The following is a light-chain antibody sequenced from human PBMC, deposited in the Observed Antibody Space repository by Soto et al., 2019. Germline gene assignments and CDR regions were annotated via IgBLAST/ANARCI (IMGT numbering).Light chain of an antibody. CDR3: QQYGSSRT. CDR1: QSVSSSY. V-gene: IGKV3-20*01. CDR2: GAS. J-gene: IGKJ1*01. Sequence: EIVLTQSPGTLSLSPGERATLSCRASQSVSSSYLAWYQQKPGQAPRLLIYGASSRATGIPDRFSGSGSGTDFTLTISGLEPEDFAVYYCQQYGSSRTFGQGTKMDIK.